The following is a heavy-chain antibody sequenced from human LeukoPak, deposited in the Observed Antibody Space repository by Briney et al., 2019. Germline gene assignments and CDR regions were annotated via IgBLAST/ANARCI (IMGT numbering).Heavy chain of an antibody. V-gene: IGHV4-30-4*01. CDR1: GGSISSGDYY. CDR3: ARDILTGYIYYGMDV. J-gene: IGHJ6*02. Sequence: SQTLSLTCTVSGGSISSGDYYRSWIRQPPGKGLEWIGYIYYSGSTYYNPSLKSRVTISVDTSKNQFSLKLSSVTAADTAVYYCARDILTGYIYYGMDVWGQGTTVTVSS. CDR2: IYYSGST. D-gene: IGHD3-9*01.